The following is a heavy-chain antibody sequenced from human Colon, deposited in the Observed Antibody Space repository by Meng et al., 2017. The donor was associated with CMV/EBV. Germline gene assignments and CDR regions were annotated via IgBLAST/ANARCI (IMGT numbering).Heavy chain of an antibody. J-gene: IGHJ6*02. Sequence: SVTVSCKASGNSFSRYGTSWVRQAPGQGLEWMGGIIPISDVTNYAQKFQGRLTITTDESSSTAYMELSSLRSEDTAVYYCARGIGDHVYYGMDVWGQGTTVTVSS. CDR2: IIPISDVT. CDR1: GNSFSRYG. D-gene: IGHD3-3*01. CDR3: ARGIGDHVYYGMDV. V-gene: IGHV1-69*05.